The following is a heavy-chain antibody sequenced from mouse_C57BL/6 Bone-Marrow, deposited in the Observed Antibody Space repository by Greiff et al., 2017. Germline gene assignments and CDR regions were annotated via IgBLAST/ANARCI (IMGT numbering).Heavy chain of an antibody. CDR2: IYPGSGNT. J-gene: IGHJ2*01. CDR3: ARRLRGY. V-gene: IGHV1-66*01. D-gene: IGHD1-1*01. CDR1: GYSFTSYY. Sequence: QVQLQQPGTELVKPGASVKISCKASGYSFTSYYIHWVKQRPGQGLEWIGWIYPGSGNTKYNEKFKGKATLTADTSSSTAYMQLSSLTSEDSAVYYCARRLRGYWGQGTTRTVSS.